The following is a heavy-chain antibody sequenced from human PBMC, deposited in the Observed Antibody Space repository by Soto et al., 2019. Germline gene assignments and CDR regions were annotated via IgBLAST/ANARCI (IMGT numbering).Heavy chain of an antibody. CDR3: ARLGYDFSVDY. CDR1: GGSISSSSYY. V-gene: IGHV4-39*01. Sequence: QLQLQESGPGLVKPSETLSLTCTVSGGSISSSSYYWGWIRQPPGKGLEWIGSIYYSGSTYYNPSLKSRVTISVDTSKNQCSLKLSSVTAADTAVYYCARLGYDFSVDYWGQGTLVTVSS. J-gene: IGHJ4*02. D-gene: IGHD3-3*01. CDR2: IYYSGST.